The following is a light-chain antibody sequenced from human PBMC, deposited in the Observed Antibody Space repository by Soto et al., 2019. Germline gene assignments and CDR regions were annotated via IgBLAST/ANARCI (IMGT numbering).Light chain of an antibody. CDR2: GAS. CDR1: QSVSSSF. Sequence: DIVLTQSPGTLSLSPGERATLSCRASQSVSSSFLAWYQQKVGQAPRLLIYGASSRATGIPARFSGSGSGTEFTLTISSLQSEDFAVYYCQQYNNWPPLTFGGGTKVDIK. J-gene: IGKJ4*01. V-gene: IGKV3-15*01. CDR3: QQYNNWPPLT.